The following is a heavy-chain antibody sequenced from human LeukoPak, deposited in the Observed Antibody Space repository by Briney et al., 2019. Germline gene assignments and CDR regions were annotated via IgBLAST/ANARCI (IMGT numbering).Heavy chain of an antibody. D-gene: IGHD5-18*01. V-gene: IGHV3-30*18. J-gene: IGHJ4*02. CDR3: AKENSDTAEDGSLDY. CDR2: ISYDGSNK. Sequence: PGGPLRLSCAASGFTFSSYGMHWVRQAPGKGLEWVAVISYDGSNKYYADSVKGRFTISRDNSKNTLYLQMNSLRAEDTAVYYCAKENSDTAEDGSLDYWGQGTLVTVSS. CDR1: GFTFSSYG.